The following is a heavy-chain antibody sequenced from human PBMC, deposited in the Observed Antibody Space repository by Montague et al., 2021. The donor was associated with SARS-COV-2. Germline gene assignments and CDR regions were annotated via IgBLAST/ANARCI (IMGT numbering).Heavy chain of an antibody. D-gene: IGHD2-15*01. Sequence: SLRLSCAASGFTFRMYWMNWVRQAPGKGLEWVATIKEDGSEKHYMDSMKGRLTISRDNAKNSLYLHINNLRGEDTAVYYCARDLGDYSHGGYGMDVWGQGTTVTVSS. V-gene: IGHV3-7*01. J-gene: IGHJ6*02. CDR1: GFTFRMYW. CDR2: IKEDGSEK. CDR3: ARDLGDYSHGGYGMDV.